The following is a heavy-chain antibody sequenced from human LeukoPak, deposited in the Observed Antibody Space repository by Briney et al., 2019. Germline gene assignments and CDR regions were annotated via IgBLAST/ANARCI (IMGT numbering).Heavy chain of an antibody. CDR1: GGTFSSYA. V-gene: IGHV1-69*06. CDR2: IIPIFGTA. CDR3: ARERQQLVPEGGNYYYYMDV. Sequence: SVKVSCKASGGTFSSYAISWVRQAPGQGLEWMGGIIPIFGTANYAQKFQGRVTITADKSTSTAYMELSSLRSEDTAVYYCARERQQLVPEGGNYYYYMDVWGKGTTVTVSS. D-gene: IGHD6-13*01. J-gene: IGHJ6*03.